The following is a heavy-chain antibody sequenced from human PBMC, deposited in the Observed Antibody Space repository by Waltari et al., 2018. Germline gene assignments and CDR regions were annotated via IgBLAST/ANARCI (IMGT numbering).Heavy chain of an antibody. Sequence: QVQLVESGGGVVQPGRSLRLSCAASGFTFSSYAMHWVRQAPGKGLGWGEVISYDGSNKYYADSGKGGFTISRDNSKNPLYLQMNSLRAEDTAVYYCARAGIPSRYYYYYYMDVWGKGTTVTVSS. CDR3: ARAGIPSRYYYYYYMDV. J-gene: IGHJ6*03. CDR1: GFTFSSYA. CDR2: ISYDGSNK. V-gene: IGHV3-30-3*01. D-gene: IGHD2-21*01.